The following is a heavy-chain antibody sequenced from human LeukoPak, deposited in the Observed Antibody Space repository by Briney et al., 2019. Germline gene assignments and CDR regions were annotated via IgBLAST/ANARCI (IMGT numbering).Heavy chain of an antibody. D-gene: IGHD3-10*01. V-gene: IGHV4-34*01. CDR2: INHSGST. CDR3: ARLALWFGELKGFDY. CDR1: GGSFSGYY. Sequence: PSETLSLTCAVYGGSFSGYYWSWIRQPPGKELEWIGEINHSGSTNYNPSLKSRVTISVDTSKNQFSLKLSSVTAADTAVYYCARLALWFGELKGFDYWGQGTLVTVSS. J-gene: IGHJ4*02.